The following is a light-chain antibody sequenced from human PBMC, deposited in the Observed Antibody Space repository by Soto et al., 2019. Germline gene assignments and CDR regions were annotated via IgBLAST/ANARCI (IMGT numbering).Light chain of an antibody. V-gene: IGKV1-8*01. CDR1: QGISSY. Sequence: AIRMTQSPSAFSASTGDRFTITCRASQGISSYLAWYQQKPGKAPKLLIYAASTLQSGVPSRFSGSGSGTDFTLTISCLQSEDFATYYCQQYYSYHYTFGQGTKVDI. CDR3: QQYYSYHYT. CDR2: AAS. J-gene: IGKJ2*01.